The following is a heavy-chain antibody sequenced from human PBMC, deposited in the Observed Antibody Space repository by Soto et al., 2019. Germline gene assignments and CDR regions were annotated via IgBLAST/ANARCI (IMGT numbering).Heavy chain of an antibody. V-gene: IGHV1-69*13. CDR3: ARGRSSSWTKGFDY. Sequence: ASVKVSCKASGGTFSSYAISWVRQAPGQGLEWMGGIIPIFGTANYAQKFQGRVTITADESTSTAYMELSSLRSEDTAVDYCARGRSSSWTKGFDYWGQGTLVTVSS. CDR1: GGTFSSYA. CDR2: IIPIFGTA. D-gene: IGHD6-13*01. J-gene: IGHJ4*02.